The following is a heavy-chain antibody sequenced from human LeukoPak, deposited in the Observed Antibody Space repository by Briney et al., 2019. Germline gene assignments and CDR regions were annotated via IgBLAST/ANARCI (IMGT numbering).Heavy chain of an antibody. CDR1: EFIFSDYD. CDR2: ISASGRTN. Sequence: PGGSLRLSCDASEFIFSDYDMNWVRQAPGKGLEWVAHISASGRTNYYADAVKGRFTISRDNVDNSLVVQMDGLTVVDTAVYFCAGAQGERYILSHCYYYIDVWGKGTTVTISS. D-gene: IGHD2/OR15-2a*01. CDR3: AGAQGERYILSHCYYYIDV. J-gene: IGHJ6*03. V-gene: IGHV3-48*03.